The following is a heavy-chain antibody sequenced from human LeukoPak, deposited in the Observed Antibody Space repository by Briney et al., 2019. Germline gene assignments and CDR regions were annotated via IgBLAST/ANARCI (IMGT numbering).Heavy chain of an antibody. CDR2: ISGSGGST. V-gene: IGHV3-23*01. J-gene: IGHJ4*02. CDR1: GFTLSSYA. CDR3: AKDRKNTMIVVGFDY. D-gene: IGHD3-22*01. Sequence: GGSLRLSCAASGFTLSSYAMGWVRQAPGKGLEWASGISGSGGSTYYADSVKGRFTISRDNSKNTLYLQMNSLRAEDTAVYYCAKDRKNTMIVVGFDYWGQGTLVTVSS.